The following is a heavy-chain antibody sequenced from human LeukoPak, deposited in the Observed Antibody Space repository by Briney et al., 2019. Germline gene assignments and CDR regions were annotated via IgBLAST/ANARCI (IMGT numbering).Heavy chain of an antibody. CDR1: GFTFSSYW. V-gene: IGHV3-7*01. Sequence: GGSLRLSCAASGFTFSSYWMSWVRQAPGKGLEWVANIKQDGSEKYYVDSVKGRFTISRDDAKNTLYLQMNSLRAEDTAMYYCARITMVRGRAPWGQGTLVTVSS. J-gene: IGHJ5*02. CDR2: IKQDGSEK. CDR3: ARITMVRGRAP. D-gene: IGHD3-10*01.